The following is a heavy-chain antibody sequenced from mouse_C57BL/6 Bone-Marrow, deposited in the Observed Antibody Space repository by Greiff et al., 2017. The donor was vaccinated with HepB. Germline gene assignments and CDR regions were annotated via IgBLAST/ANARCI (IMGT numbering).Heavy chain of an antibody. CDR3: AREGTGTGYFDY. CDR1: GYTFTDYY. J-gene: IGHJ2*01. V-gene: IGHV1-19*01. D-gene: IGHD4-1*01. Sequence: VQLQQSGPVLVKPGASVKMSCKASGYTFTDYYMNWVKQSHGKSLEWIGVINPYNGGTSYNQKFKGKATLTVDKSSSTAYMELNSLTSEDSAVYYCAREGTGTGYFDYWGQGTTLTVSS. CDR2: INPYNGGT.